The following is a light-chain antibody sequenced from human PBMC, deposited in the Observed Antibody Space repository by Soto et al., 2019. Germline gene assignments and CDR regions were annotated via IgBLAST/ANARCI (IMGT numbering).Light chain of an antibody. CDR2: AAS. CDR1: QSISSY. V-gene: IGKV1-39*01. CDR3: QQSYSTRPFT. J-gene: IGKJ3*01. Sequence: DIQMTQSPSSLSASVGDRVTITCRASQSISSYLNWYQQKPRKAPKLLIYAASSLQSGVPSRFSGSGSGTDFTLTISSLQPEDFATYYCQQSYSTRPFTFGPGTKVDIK.